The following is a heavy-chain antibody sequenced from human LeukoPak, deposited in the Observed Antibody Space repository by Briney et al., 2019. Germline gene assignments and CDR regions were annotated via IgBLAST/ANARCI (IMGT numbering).Heavy chain of an antibody. V-gene: IGHV1-69*13. J-gene: IGHJ6*03. CDR1: GGTFSSYA. CDR3: ASNTRYCSSTSCYTPYYYYYMDV. Sequence: GASVKVSCKASGGTFSSYAISWVRQAPGQGLEWMGGIIPIFGTADYAQKFQGRVTITADESTSTAYMELSSLRSEDTAVYYCASNTRYCSSTSCYTPYYYYYMDVWGKGTTVTVSS. D-gene: IGHD2-2*02. CDR2: IIPIFGTA.